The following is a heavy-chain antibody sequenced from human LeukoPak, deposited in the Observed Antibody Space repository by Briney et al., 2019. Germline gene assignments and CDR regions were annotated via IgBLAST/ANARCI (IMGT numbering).Heavy chain of an antibody. V-gene: IGHV1-2*04. J-gene: IGHJ3*02. CDR1: GYTFTGYY. Sequence: ASVKVSCKASGYTFTGYYMHWVRQAPGQGLEWMGWINPNSGGTNYAQKFQGWATMTRDTSISTAYMELSRLRSDDTAVYYCARVARGYSYGWDAFDIWGQGTMVTVSS. CDR2: INPNSGGT. CDR3: ARVARGYSYGWDAFDI. D-gene: IGHD5-18*01.